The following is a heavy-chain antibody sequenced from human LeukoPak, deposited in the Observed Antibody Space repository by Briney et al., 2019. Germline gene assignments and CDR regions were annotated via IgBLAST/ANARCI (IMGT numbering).Heavy chain of an antibody. V-gene: IGHV4-38-2*02. Sequence: SETLSLTCTVSGFYVSSGYYWGWIRQPPGEWLQWIGSIYHRGTTYYNPSLKSRVSMSVDTSKNQFSLKLSSVTAADTAVYYCARSPRRVTATIYFDYWGQGTLVTASS. D-gene: IGHD2-21*02. CDR1: GFYVSSGYY. CDR3: ARSPRRVTATIYFDY. J-gene: IGHJ4*02. CDR2: IYHRGTT.